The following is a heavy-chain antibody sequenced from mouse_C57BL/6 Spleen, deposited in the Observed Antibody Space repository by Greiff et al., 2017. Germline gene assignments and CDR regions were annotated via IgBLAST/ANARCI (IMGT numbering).Heavy chain of an antibody. CDR1: GYTFTDYY. V-gene: IGHV1-75*01. CDR3: ARSGGYGYGVNYFDY. CDR2: IFPGSGST. Sequence: QVQLQQSGPELVKPGASVKISCKASGYTFTDYYINWVKQRPGQGLEWIGWIFPGSGSTYYNEKFKGKATLTVDKSSSTAYMLLSSLTSEDSAVYFCARSGGYGYGVNYFDYWGQGTTLTVSS. J-gene: IGHJ2*01. D-gene: IGHD2-2*01.